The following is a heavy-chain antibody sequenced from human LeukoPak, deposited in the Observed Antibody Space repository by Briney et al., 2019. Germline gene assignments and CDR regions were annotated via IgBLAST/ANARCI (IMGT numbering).Heavy chain of an antibody. CDR1: GFTVSSNY. D-gene: IGHD3-22*01. Sequence: GGSLRLSCAASGFTVSSNYMSWVRQAPGKGLEWVAVISYDGSNKYYADSVKGRFTISRDNSKNTLYLQMNSLRAEDTAVYYCARVLRYYDSSGYSNMYFDYWGQGTLVTVSP. CDR2: ISYDGSNK. J-gene: IGHJ4*02. CDR3: ARVLRYYDSSGYSNMYFDY. V-gene: IGHV3-30-3*01.